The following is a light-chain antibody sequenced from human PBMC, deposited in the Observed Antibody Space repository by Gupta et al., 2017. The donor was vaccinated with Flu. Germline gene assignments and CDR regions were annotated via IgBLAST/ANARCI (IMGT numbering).Light chain of an antibody. Sequence: GTLYLSPGAKATLASRARLRFNRRNLAWSHQKPGQAPRLLTRGASSRATGIPDRFSGSESGTDFTLTIRGLEPEDFAVYYCQQAGSSPSTFGQGTKLEIK. CDR3: QQAGSSPST. CDR1: LRFNRRN. J-gene: IGKJ2*01. V-gene: IGKV3-20*01. CDR2: GAS.